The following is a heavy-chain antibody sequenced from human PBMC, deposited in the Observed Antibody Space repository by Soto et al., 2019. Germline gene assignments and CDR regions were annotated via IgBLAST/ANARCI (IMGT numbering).Heavy chain of an antibody. D-gene: IGHD2-15*01. CDR2: MLYDGTNK. CDR1: GIIFSNYG. V-gene: IGHV3-30*03. Sequence: GGSLILSCAASGIIFSNYGMHWVRQAPGKGLEWVTFMLYDGTNKYYADSVKGRFTISRDNSKNTLYLQMNSLRAEDTAVYYCATGPYCSGGDCRWLRSREDLYYFDYWGQGTLVTVSS. J-gene: IGHJ4*02. CDR3: ATGPYCSGGDCRWLRSREDLYYFDY.